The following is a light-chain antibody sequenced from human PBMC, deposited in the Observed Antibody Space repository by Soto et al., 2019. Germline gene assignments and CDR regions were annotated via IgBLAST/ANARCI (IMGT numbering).Light chain of an antibody. Sequence: AIQMTQSPSSLSASVGDRVTITCRASQGVRNDLGWYQQIPGKAPKLLIYDASSLQTGVPSRFSGSGSDTDFTLTISSQQPEDFAPYYCLQHYNYPRTFGQGTKVEIK. J-gene: IGKJ1*01. V-gene: IGKV1-6*01. CDR3: LQHYNYPRT. CDR1: QGVRND. CDR2: DAS.